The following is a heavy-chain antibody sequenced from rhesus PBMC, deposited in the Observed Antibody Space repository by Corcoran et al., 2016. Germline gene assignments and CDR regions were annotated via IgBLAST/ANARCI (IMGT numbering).Heavy chain of an antibody. CDR3: ARRAAGRFDY. CDR2: ISGSSGST. J-gene: IGHJ4*01. V-gene: IGHV4-99*01. CDR1: GYSISSGYY. D-gene: IGHD6-31*01. Sequence: QVQLQESGPGVVKPSETLSLIGAVSGYSISSGYYWGWIRQPPGQGREYIGYISGSSGSTYDNPSLNSRVTISKDTSNNQFSLKLSSVTAADTAVYYCARRAAGRFDYWGQGVLVTVSS.